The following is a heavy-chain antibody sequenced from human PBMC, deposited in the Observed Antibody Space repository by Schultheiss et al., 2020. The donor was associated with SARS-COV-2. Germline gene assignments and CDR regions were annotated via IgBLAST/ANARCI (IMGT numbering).Heavy chain of an antibody. V-gene: IGHV3-23*01. J-gene: IGHJ4*02. Sequence: GGSLRLSCAASGFTFSSYAMSWVRQAPGKGLEWVSTISGSGGSTYHADSVKGRFTISRDNSKSTLFLQMNSLRAEDTAVYYCARDIGGFYLDSWGRGTLVTVSS. D-gene: IGHD3-10*01. CDR1: GFTFSSYA. CDR3: ARDIGGFYLDS. CDR2: ISGSGGST.